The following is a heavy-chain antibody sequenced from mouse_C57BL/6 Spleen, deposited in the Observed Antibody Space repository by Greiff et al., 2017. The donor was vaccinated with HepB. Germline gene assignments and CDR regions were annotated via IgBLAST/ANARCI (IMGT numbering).Heavy chain of an antibody. J-gene: IGHJ2*01. V-gene: IGHV5-6*01. CDR3: ARTPGVTTRADFDY. D-gene: IGHD2-2*01. CDR2: ISSGGSYT. CDR1: GFTFSSYG. Sequence: EVQGVESGGDLVKPGGSLKLSCAASGFTFSSYGMSWVRQTPDKRLEWVATISSGGSYTYYPASVKGRFTISRDNAKNTLYLQMSSLKSEDTAMYYCARTPGVTTRADFDYWGQGTTLTVSS.